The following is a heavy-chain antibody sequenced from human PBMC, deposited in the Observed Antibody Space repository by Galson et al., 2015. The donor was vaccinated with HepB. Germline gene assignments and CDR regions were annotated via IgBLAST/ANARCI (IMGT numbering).Heavy chain of an antibody. CDR3: ARGYCSPTSCDGKGDY. CDR1: GYTFTSYG. V-gene: IGHV1-18*01. J-gene: IGHJ4*02. D-gene: IGHD2-2*01. Sequence: SVKVSCKASGYTFTSYGISWVRQAPGQGLEWMGWISTYNGNTNYAQSLQGRVTLTTDTSTSTAYMELRSLRSDDTALYYCARGYCSPTSCDGKGDYWGQGTLVTVSS. CDR2: ISTYNGNT.